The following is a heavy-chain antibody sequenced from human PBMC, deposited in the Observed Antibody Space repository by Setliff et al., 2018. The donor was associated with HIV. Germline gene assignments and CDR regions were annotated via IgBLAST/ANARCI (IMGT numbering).Heavy chain of an antibody. CDR1: GYTFTGYF. V-gene: IGHV1-2*02. D-gene: IGHD1-7*01. Sequence: GASVKVSCKASGYTFTGYFIHWVRQAPGQGLEWMGWINPNSGGTNYAQKFQGRVTMTTDISTSTAYMELRSLRSADSAVYYCARDVGITGTTYYHYYYYMDVWGKGTTVTVSS. J-gene: IGHJ6*03. CDR2: INPNSGGT. CDR3: ARDVGITGTTYYHYYYYMDV.